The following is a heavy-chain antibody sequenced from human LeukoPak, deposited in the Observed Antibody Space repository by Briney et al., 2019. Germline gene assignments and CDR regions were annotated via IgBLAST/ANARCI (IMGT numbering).Heavy chain of an antibody. V-gene: IGHV3-49*04. CDR1: GFTFGDYP. D-gene: IGHD3-10*01. CDR2: IRSKTFGGTT. Sequence: GGSLRLSCTASGFTFGDYPMSWVRQAPGRGLEWVGFIRSKTFGGTTEYAASVKGRFTISRDDSKSIAYLQMNSLKSEDTAVYYCSREHDSGSYDPSYFDHWGQGTLVIVSS. CDR3: SREHDSGSYDPSYFDH. J-gene: IGHJ4*02.